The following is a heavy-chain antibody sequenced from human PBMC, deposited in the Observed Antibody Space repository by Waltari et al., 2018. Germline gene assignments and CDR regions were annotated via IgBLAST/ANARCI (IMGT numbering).Heavy chain of an antibody. CDR3: ARQPLHSYGIRHFDY. CDR1: GDSFTRYW. CDR2: IFPGDSNT. D-gene: IGHD5-18*01. Sequence: EAQLVQSGAEVRKPGESLKSSCAGSGDSFTRYWLGWVRQMPGKGLEWMGVIFPGDSNTKYSPSFRGQVTISADNSITTAYLQWSSLKASDTAIYFCARQPLHSYGIRHFDYWGQGTPVTVS. V-gene: IGHV5-51*01. J-gene: IGHJ4*02.